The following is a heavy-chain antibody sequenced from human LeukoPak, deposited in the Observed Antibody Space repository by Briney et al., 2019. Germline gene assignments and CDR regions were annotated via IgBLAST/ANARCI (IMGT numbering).Heavy chain of an antibody. V-gene: IGHV3-7*01. CDR1: GFAFSSYW. CDR2: IKQDGSEK. CDR3: ARDSYYDILTGYYNY. D-gene: IGHD3-9*01. Sequence: GGSLRLSCAASGFAFSSYWMSWVRQAPGRGLEWVANIKQDGSEKYYVDSVKGRFTISRDNAKNSLYLQMNSLRAEDTAVYYCARDSYYDILTGYYNYWGQGTLVTVSS. J-gene: IGHJ4*02.